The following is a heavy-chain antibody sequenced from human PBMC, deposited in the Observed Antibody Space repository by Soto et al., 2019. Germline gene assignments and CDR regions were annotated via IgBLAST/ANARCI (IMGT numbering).Heavy chain of an antibody. CDR1: GASVSSGSFY. J-gene: IGHJ4*02. CDR2: GSYIGTT. D-gene: IGHD4-17*01. Sequence: SETLSLTCTVSGASVSSGSFYWAWIRQPPGKGLEWIGFGSYIGTTNYKPSLKSRVTISVDTSRSQISLKVSSLTAADTAVYYCARGATVTQYDYSGQGTLVTVSS. V-gene: IGHV4-61*01. CDR3: ARGATVTQYDY.